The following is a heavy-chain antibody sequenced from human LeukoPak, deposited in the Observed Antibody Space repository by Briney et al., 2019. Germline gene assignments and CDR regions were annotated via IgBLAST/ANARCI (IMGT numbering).Heavy chain of an antibody. CDR1: GYTFTSYD. Sequence: AVKVSCKASGYTFTSYDINWVRQATGQGLEWMGWMNPDSGNTGYAQKFQGRVTMTRDTSISTAYMELSSLRSEDTAVYYCARSFTNGYCSSPSCPDYWGQGTLVTVSS. V-gene: IGHV1-8*01. CDR3: ARSFTNGYCSSPSCPDY. D-gene: IGHD2-2*03. CDR2: MNPDSGNT. J-gene: IGHJ4*02.